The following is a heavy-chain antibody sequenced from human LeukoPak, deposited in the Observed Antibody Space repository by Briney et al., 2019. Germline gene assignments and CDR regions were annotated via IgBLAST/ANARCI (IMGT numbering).Heavy chain of an antibody. CDR3: AMTDDILIASSY. V-gene: IGHV3-53*01. CDR1: GFSVSAIY. D-gene: IGHD3-9*01. Sequence: GGSLRLSCTVSGFSVSAIYLSSVRQVPGKGRQWVSGIYIAGTSVHPESLEGRFTVSRYFSKNILYLQMNSLRAEDTGVDYCAMTDDILIASSYWGQGTSVTVSS. CDR2: IYIAGTS. J-gene: IGHJ4*02.